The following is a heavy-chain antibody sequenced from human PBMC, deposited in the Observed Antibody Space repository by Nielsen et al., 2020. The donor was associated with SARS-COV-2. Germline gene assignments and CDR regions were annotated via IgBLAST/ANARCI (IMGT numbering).Heavy chain of an antibody. CDR2: IYYSGST. D-gene: IGHD3-22*01. CDR3: ARVGLDNSGYPAAFDI. V-gene: IGHV4-59*13. J-gene: IGHJ3*02. Sequence: GSLRLSCTVSGGSISSYYWSWIRQPPGKGLEWIGYIYYSGSTNYNPSLKSRVTISVDTSKNQFSLKLSSVTAADTAVYYCARVGLDNSGYPAAFDIWGQGTMVTVSS. CDR1: GGSISSYY.